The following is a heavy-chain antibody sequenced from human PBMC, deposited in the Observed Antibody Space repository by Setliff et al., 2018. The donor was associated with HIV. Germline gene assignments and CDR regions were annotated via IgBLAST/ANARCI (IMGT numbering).Heavy chain of an antibody. J-gene: IGHJ4*02. Sequence: PSETLSLTCTVSGGSISSYCWNWIRQSPGRGLEWIGTIYYSGSTYYNPSLKSRLTISVDTSKNQFSLKLSSVTAADTAVYYCARGGLGVVGAIDYWSQGTLVTVSS. CDR2: IYYSGST. CDR3: ARGGLGVVGAIDY. V-gene: IGHV4-59*04. D-gene: IGHD2-15*01. CDR1: GGSISSYC.